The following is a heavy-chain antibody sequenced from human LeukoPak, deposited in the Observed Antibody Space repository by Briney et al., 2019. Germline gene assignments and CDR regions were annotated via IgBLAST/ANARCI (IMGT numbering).Heavy chain of an antibody. CDR3: ARVTGYMIEDYFDY. CDR1: GGSISSYY. J-gene: IGHJ4*02. V-gene: IGHV4-59*01. D-gene: IGHD3-22*01. Sequence: SETLSLTCTVSGGSISSYYWSWIRQPPGKGLEWIGYIYYSGSTNYNPSLKSRVTISVETSKNQFSLKLRSVTAADTAVYYCARVTGYMIEDYFDYWGQGTLVTVSS. CDR2: IYYSGST.